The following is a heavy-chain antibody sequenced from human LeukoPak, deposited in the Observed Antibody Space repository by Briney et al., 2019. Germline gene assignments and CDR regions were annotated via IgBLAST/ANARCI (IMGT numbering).Heavy chain of an antibody. Sequence: PGGSLRLSCAASGFTFSSYGMHWVRQAPGKGLEWVAVIWYDGSNKYYADSVKGRFTISRDNSKDTLYLQMNSLRAEDTAVYYCARDSGPFDIWGQGTMVTVSS. CDR3: ARDSGPFDI. J-gene: IGHJ3*02. CDR2: IWYDGSNK. V-gene: IGHV3-33*01. CDR1: GFTFSSYG.